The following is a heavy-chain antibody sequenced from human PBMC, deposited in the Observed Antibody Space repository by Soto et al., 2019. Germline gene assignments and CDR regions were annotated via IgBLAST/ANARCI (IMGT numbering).Heavy chain of an antibody. CDR3: ARDVGGYSSGWSLYYFDY. CDR2: IKQDGSEK. Sequence: GLEWVANIKQDGSEKYYVDSVKGRFTISRDNAKNSLYLQMNSLRAEDTAVYYCARDVGGYSSGWSLYYFDYWGQGTLVTVSS. D-gene: IGHD6-19*01. V-gene: IGHV3-7*01. J-gene: IGHJ4*02.